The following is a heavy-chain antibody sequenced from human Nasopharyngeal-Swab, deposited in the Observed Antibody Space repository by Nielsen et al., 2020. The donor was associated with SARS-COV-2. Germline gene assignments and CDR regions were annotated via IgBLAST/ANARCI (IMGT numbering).Heavy chain of an antibody. CDR2: ISYDGSNK. Sequence: WIRQPPGKGLEWVAVISYDGSNKYYADSVKGRFTISRDNSKNTLYLQMNSLRAEDTAVYYCAKAALIGNYFYYYYYYMDAWGKGTTVTVSS. D-gene: IGHD1-26*01. CDR3: AKAALIGNYFYYYYYYMDA. J-gene: IGHJ6*03. V-gene: IGHV3-30*18.